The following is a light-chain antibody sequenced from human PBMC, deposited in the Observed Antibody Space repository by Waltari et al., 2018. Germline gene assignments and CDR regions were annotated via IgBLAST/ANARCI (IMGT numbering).Light chain of an antibody. CDR3: CSCVGRNIYWV. Sequence: QSALTQPRSVSGSPGQSVTISCTGTSSDVGANNFVSWYQHHPVKAPKLIIDDINKRPSGVPDRFSGSKSGNTASLTISGLQAEDEADYYCCSCVGRNIYWVFGGGTKLTVL. V-gene: IGLV2-11*01. CDR2: DIN. CDR1: SSDVGANNF. J-gene: IGLJ3*02.